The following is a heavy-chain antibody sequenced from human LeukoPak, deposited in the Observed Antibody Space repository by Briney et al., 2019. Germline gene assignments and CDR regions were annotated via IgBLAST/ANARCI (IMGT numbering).Heavy chain of an antibody. Sequence: SETLSLTCTVSGGSISSSSYYWGWIRQPPGKGLEWIGSIYYSGSTYYNPSLKSRVTISVDTSKNQFSLKLSSVTAADTAVYYCARDGGYCSGGSCFVGFDYWGQGTLVTVSS. CDR3: ARDGGYCSGGSCFVGFDY. CDR2: IYYSGST. D-gene: IGHD2-15*01. V-gene: IGHV4-39*02. CDR1: GGSISSSSYY. J-gene: IGHJ4*02.